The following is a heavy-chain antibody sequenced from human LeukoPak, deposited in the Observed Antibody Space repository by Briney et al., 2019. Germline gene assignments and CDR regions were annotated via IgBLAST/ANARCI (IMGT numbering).Heavy chain of an antibody. CDR2: INSDGSST. CDR3: ARDRGGYSSSWSRVY. Sequence: GGSLRLSCAASGFTFSSYAMSWVRQAPGKGLVWVSRINSDGSSTSYADSVKGRFTISRDNAKNTLYLQMNSLRAEDTAVYYCARDRGGYSSSWSRVYWGQGTLVTVSS. D-gene: IGHD6-13*01. V-gene: IGHV3-74*01. J-gene: IGHJ4*02. CDR1: GFTFSSYA.